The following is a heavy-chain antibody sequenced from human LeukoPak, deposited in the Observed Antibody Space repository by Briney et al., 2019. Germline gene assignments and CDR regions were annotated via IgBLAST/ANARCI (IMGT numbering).Heavy chain of an antibody. Sequence: SLKVSCKASGGTFSSYAISWVRQAPGEGLEWMGGIIPIFGTANYAQKFQGRVTITTDESTSPAYMELSSLRSEDTAVYYWARDRGSGAVAGFDYWGQGTLVTVSS. D-gene: IGHD6-19*01. CDR2: IIPIFGTA. J-gene: IGHJ4*02. CDR3: ARDRGSGAVAGFDY. V-gene: IGHV1-69*05. CDR1: GGTFSSYA.